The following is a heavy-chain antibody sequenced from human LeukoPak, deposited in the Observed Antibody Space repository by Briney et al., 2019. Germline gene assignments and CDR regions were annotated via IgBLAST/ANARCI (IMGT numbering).Heavy chain of an antibody. D-gene: IGHD1-1*01. Sequence: GGSLRLSCAASGFTFSDYYMSWIRQAPGKGLEWVAVISYDGSNKYNADSVKGRFTISRDNSKNTLYLQMNSLRAEDTAVYYCARDPGETGTTDYWGQGTLVTVSS. CDR3: ARDPGETGTTDY. CDR2: ISYDGSNK. CDR1: GFTFSDYY. V-gene: IGHV3-30-3*01. J-gene: IGHJ4*02.